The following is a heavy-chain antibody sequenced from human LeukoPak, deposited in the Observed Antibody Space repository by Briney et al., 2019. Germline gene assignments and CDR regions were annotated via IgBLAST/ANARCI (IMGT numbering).Heavy chain of an antibody. CDR3: ARGDYFDSSGFFLHDAFDF. V-gene: IGHV3-48*03. J-gene: IGHJ3*01. Sequence: GGSLRLSCAASGFIFSTYEMHWVRQAPGKGLEWISYIGSSGSPIYYADSVRGRFTISRDYAKNSLYLQMNSLRAEDAAVYYCARGDYFDSSGFFLHDAFDFWGQGTMVTVSS. CDR2: IGSSGSPI. D-gene: IGHD3-22*01. CDR1: GFIFSTYE.